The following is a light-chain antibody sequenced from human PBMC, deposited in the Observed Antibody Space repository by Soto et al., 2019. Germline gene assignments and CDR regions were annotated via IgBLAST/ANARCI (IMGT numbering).Light chain of an antibody. V-gene: IGKV3-15*01. Sequence: EIVMTQSPATLSVSLGERATLSCRASQSVSTNLAWYQQKPGQAPRLRIYGASNWATGVPARFSGSGSGTEVSLSISRLQSEEFAVYFCKHFNNWQPAEQGFIFGHGTKVDSK. CDR2: GAS. CDR1: QSVSTN. CDR3: KHFNNWQPAEQGFI. J-gene: IGKJ3*01.